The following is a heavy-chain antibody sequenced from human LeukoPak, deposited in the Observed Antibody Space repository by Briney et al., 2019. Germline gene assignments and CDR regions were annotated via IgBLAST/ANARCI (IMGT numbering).Heavy chain of an antibody. CDR1: GFTFSSHG. J-gene: IGHJ4*02. D-gene: IGHD1-26*01. V-gene: IGHV3-23*01. CDR3: ARPYSGSYCDY. CDR2: ISGRGGST. Sequence: RGSLRLSCAASGFTFSSHGMSWARQAPGEGREWVSAISGRGGSTYYGDSVKGRFTISRDNSKNTLYLQMNSLRAEDTAVYYCARPYSGSYCDYWGQGTLVTVSS.